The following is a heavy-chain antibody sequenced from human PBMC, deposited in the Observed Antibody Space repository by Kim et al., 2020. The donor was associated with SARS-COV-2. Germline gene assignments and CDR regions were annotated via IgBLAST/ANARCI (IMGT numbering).Heavy chain of an antibody. D-gene: IGHD3-10*01. CDR2: INHSGST. V-gene: IGHV4-34*01. CDR1: GGSFSGYY. J-gene: IGHJ4*02. CDR3: ARDQRGGGSVY. Sequence: SETLSLTCAVYGGSFSGYYWSWIRQPPGKGLEWIGEINHSGSTNYNPSLKSRVTISVDTSKNQFSLKLSSVTAADTAVYYCARDQRGGGSVYWGQGTLVTVSS.